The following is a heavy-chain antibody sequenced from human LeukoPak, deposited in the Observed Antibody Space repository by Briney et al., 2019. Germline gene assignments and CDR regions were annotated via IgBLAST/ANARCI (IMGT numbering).Heavy chain of an antibody. D-gene: IGHD3-22*01. Sequence: GGSLRLSCAASGFTFSSYAMSWVRQAPGKGLEWVSAISGSGGSTYYADSVKGRFTISRDNSKNTLYLQMNSLRAEDTAVYYCAKGRPHYYYSSGYYYFDYWGQGTLVTVSS. V-gene: IGHV3-23*01. J-gene: IGHJ4*02. CDR3: AKGRPHYYYSSGYYYFDY. CDR1: GFTFSSYA. CDR2: ISGSGGST.